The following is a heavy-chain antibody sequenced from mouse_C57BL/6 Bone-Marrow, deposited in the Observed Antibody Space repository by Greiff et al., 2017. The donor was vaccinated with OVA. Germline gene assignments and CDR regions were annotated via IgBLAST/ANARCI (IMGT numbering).Heavy chain of an antibody. V-gene: IGHV1-61*01. J-gene: IGHJ4*01. CDR2: IYPSDSET. CDR1: GYTFTSYW. Sequence: QVQLQQPGAELVRPGSSVKLSCKASGYTFTSYWMDWVKQRPGQGLEWIGNIYPSDSETHYNQKFKDKATLTVDKSSSTAYMQLSSLTSEDSAVYYCARTDDYDGEDYYYAVDDWGQGTTVTVSS. CDR3: ARTDDYDGEDYYYAVDD. D-gene: IGHD2-4*01.